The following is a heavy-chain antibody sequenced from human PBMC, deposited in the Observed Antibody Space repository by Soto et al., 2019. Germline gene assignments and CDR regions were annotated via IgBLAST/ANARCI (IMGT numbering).Heavy chain of an antibody. V-gene: IGHV3-30-3*01. D-gene: IGHD3-22*01. CDR1: AFTFRSYA. Sequence: GGSLRLSCAASAFTFRSYAMHWVRQAPGKGLEWVAVISYDGTYKYYADSVKGRFTISRDNSKNTLYLQMSSLRPEDTALYYCARDAIYDGSGYYGSYFDYWGQGSLVTVSS. CDR3: ARDAIYDGSGYYGSYFDY. CDR2: ISYDGTYK. J-gene: IGHJ4*02.